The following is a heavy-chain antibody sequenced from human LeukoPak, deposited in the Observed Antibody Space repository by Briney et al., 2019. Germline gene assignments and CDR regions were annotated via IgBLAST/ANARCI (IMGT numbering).Heavy chain of an antibody. CDR3: ARVPLYDSSGFFDY. D-gene: IGHD3-22*01. CDR2: IYYSGST. V-gene: IGHV4-39*07. Sequence: SETLSLTCTVSGGSISSGPYYWGWIRQPPGKGLEWIGSIYYSGSTYYNPSLKSRVTISVDTSKNQFSLKLSSVTAADTAVYYCARVPLYDSSGFFDYWGQGTLVTVSS. J-gene: IGHJ4*02. CDR1: GGSISSGPYY.